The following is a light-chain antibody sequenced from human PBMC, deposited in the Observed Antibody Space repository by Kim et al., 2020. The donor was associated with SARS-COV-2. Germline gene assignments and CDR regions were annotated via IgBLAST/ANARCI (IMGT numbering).Light chain of an antibody. CDR2: DDN. V-gene: IGLV6-57*02. CDR1: SGSIASNY. CDR3: QSYDSSNVV. J-gene: IGLJ2*01. Sequence: GKTGNIACTGGSGSIASNYGEWYQQRPGSAPPTVIYDDNQRPSGVPDRFSGSFDCACKSAPPTISGLKAEDEADYYRQSYDSSNVVFGGGTQLTVL.